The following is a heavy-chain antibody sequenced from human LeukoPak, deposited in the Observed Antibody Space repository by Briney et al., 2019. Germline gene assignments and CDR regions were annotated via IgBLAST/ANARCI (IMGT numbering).Heavy chain of an antibody. J-gene: IGHJ4*02. CDR2: IYHSGST. D-gene: IGHD4-17*01. CDR3: ARLPNDYGDE. V-gene: IGHV4-38-2*02. Sequence: SETLSLTCTVSGYSISSGYYWGWIRQPPGKRLEWIGSIYHSGSTYYNPSLKSRVTISVDTSKNQFSLKLSSVTAADTAVYYCARLPNDYGDEWGQGTLVTVSS. CDR1: GYSISSGYY.